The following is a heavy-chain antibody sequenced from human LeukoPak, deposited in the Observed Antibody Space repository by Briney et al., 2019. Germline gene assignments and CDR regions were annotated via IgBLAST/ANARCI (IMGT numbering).Heavy chain of an antibody. J-gene: IGHJ4*02. CDR2: ISSSSSYI. CDR3: TTLNTVVTPGVDY. V-gene: IGHV3-21*01. D-gene: IGHD4-23*01. CDR1: GFTFSSYS. Sequence: KAGGSLRLSCAASGFTFSSYSMNWVRQAPGKGLEWVSSISSSSSYIYYADSVKGRFTISRDNAKNSLYLQMNSLRAEDTAVYYCTTLNTVVTPGVDYWGQGTLVTVSS.